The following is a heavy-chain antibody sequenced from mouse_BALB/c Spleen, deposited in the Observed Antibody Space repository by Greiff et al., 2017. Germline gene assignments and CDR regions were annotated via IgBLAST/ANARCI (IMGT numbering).Heavy chain of an antibody. CDR2: IWGDGST. Sequence: VQGVESGPGLVAPSQSLSITCTVSGFSLTGYGVNWVRQPPGKGLEWLGMIWGDGSTDYNSALKSRLSISKDNSKSQVFLKMNSLQTDDTARYYCARSYYDYDEDFAYWGQGTLVTVSA. D-gene: IGHD2-4*01. V-gene: IGHV2-6-7*01. J-gene: IGHJ3*01. CDR1: GFSLTGYG. CDR3: ARSYYDYDEDFAY.